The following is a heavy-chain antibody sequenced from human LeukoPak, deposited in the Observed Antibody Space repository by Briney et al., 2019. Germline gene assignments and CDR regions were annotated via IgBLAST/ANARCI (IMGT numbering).Heavy chain of an antibody. J-gene: IGHJ4*02. CDR2: IYTSGST. CDR1: GGSISSGSYY. D-gene: IGHD3-22*01. V-gene: IGHV4-61*02. Sequence: QTLSLTCTVSGGSISSGSYYWSWIRQPAGTGLEWIGRIYTSGSTNYNPSLKSRVTISVDTSKNQFSLKLSSVTAADTAVYYCARVKGGHYYDSSGYYGGYFDYWGQGTLVTVSS. CDR3: ARVKGGHYYDSSGYYGGYFDY.